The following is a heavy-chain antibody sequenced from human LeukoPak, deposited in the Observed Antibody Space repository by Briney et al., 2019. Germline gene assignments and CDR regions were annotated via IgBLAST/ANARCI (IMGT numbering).Heavy chain of an antibody. CDR1: AGSISSYH. CDR3: ARVSSYQAARLDY. CDR2: IYYSGST. D-gene: IGHD6-6*01. Sequence: SETLSLTCTVSAGSISSYHWSWIRQPPGKGLEWIGYIYYSGSTSYNPSLKSRVTISVDTSKNQFSLKLSSVTAADTAVYYCARVSSYQAARLDYWGQGTLVTVSS. J-gene: IGHJ4*02. V-gene: IGHV4-59*01.